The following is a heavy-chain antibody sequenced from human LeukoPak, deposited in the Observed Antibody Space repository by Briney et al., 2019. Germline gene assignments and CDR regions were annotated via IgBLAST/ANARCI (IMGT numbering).Heavy chain of an antibody. Sequence: SVKVSCKASGGTFSSYAISWVRQAPGQGLEWMGGIIPIFGTANYAQKFQGRGTITADKSTSTAYMELSSLRSEDTAVYYCAREGPYSSGWYEDAFDIWGQGTMVTVSS. CDR2: IIPIFGTA. CDR1: GGTFSSYA. CDR3: AREGPYSSGWYEDAFDI. V-gene: IGHV1-69*06. J-gene: IGHJ3*02. D-gene: IGHD6-19*01.